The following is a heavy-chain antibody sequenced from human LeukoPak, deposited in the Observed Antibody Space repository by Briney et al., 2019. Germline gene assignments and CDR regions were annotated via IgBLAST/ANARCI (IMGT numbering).Heavy chain of an antibody. CDR2: MNPNSGDT. CDR1: VYTFTNFY. Sequence: RASVKVSCKASVYTFTNFYIHWVRQAPGQGLEWMGWMNPNSGDTSYAREFQDRVTMTRDTSLNTAYMELSGLRSDDTAVYFCARRPINCIIANCYVDYWGQGTLVTVSS. V-gene: IGHV1-2*02. J-gene: IGHJ4*02. D-gene: IGHD3-3*02. CDR3: ARRPINCIIANCYVDY.